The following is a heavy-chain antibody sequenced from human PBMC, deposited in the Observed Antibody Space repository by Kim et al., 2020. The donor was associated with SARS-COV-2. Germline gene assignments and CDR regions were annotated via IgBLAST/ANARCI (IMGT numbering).Heavy chain of an antibody. D-gene: IGHD4-17*01. Sequence: GGSLRLSCAASGFTFSDYYMAWIRQTPGKGLEWISYISNTGSSIFYADSVKGRFTISRDNAKNSLYLQMNSLRPEDTAVYYCAPDYSDYNYYYSVHVWGQGTTVTVSS. CDR1: GFTFSDYY. CDR2: ISNTGSSI. J-gene: IGHJ6*02. V-gene: IGHV3-11*01. CDR3: APDYSDYNYYYSVHV.